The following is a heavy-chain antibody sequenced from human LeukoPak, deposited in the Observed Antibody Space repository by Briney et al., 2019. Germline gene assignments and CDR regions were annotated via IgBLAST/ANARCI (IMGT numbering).Heavy chain of an antibody. Sequence: GGSLRLSCAATGFTFSNYWMSWVRQTPEKGLEWVANIKQDGSETVYVDSVKGRFTISRDNAQSSLYLQMNSLRAEDTAVYYCARDPYSSSWSYGMDVWGQGTAVTVSS. V-gene: IGHV3-7*05. CDR1: GFTFSNYW. CDR3: ARDPYSSSWSYGMDV. CDR2: IKQDGSET. J-gene: IGHJ6*02. D-gene: IGHD6-13*01.